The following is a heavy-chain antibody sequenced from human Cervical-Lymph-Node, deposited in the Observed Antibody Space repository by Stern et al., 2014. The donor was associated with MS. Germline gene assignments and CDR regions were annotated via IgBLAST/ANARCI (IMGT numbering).Heavy chain of an antibody. V-gene: IGHV1-69*01. D-gene: IGHD6-19*01. CDR2: IIPIFGTA. J-gene: IGHJ4*02. Sequence: VQLVESGAEVKKPGSSVKVSCKASGGTFSSYAISWVRQAPGQGLEWMGGIIPIFGTANYVQKFQGRVTITADESTSTAYMELSSLRSEDTAVYYCARGGVAGPRGVIYFDYWGQGTLVTVSS. CDR3: ARGGVAGPRGVIYFDY. CDR1: GGTFSSYA.